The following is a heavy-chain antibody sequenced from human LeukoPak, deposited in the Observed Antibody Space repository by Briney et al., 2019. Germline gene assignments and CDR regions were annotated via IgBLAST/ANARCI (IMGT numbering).Heavy chain of an antibody. CDR3: ARDSGYSYGPFDY. CDR2: IYNSGST. J-gene: IGHJ4*02. Sequence: SETLSLTCTVSGGSVSSGDYYWSWIRQHPGKGLGWIGSIYNSGSTYYNPSLKSRVTISVDTSKNQFSLKLNSVTAADTAVYYCARDSGYSYGPFDYWGQGTLVTVSS. V-gene: IGHV4-31*03. D-gene: IGHD5-18*01. CDR1: GGSVSSGDYY.